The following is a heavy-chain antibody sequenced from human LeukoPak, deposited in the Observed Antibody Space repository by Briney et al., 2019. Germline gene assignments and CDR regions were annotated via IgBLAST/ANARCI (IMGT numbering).Heavy chain of an antibody. CDR3: AKESVQLARRRRVYYFDY. CDR2: ISGSGGST. V-gene: IGHV3-23*01. Sequence: PGGSLRLSCAASGFTFSSYAMSWVRQAPGKGLEWVSAISGSGGSTYYADSVKGRFTISRDNSKNTLYLQMNSLRAEDTAVYYCAKESVQLARRRRVYYFDYWGQGTLVTVSS. CDR1: GFTFSSYA. D-gene: IGHD1-1*01. J-gene: IGHJ4*02.